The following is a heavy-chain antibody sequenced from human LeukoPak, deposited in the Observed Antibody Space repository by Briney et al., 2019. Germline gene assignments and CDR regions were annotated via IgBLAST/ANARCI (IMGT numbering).Heavy chain of an antibody. CDR3: ARGQPPSYYDMDV. Sequence: GGSLRLSCAASGFTFSDYYMSWIRQAPGKGLEWVSYISGSSTHTSYADSVKGRFTISRDNSKNTLYLQMSSLRAEDTALYYCARGQPPSYYDMDVWGQGTTVTVSS. CDR2: ISGSSTHT. J-gene: IGHJ6*02. D-gene: IGHD6-13*01. V-gene: IGHV3-11*06. CDR1: GFTFSDYY.